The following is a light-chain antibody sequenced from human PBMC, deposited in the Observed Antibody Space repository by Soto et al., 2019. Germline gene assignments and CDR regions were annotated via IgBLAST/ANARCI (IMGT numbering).Light chain of an antibody. CDR2: AAS. Sequence: DIRMTQSPSSLSASVGDRVTITCRASQDISNYLAWYQQKPQKVPKLLIYAASTLQSGVPCRFSGSGSGKDFTLSISSRQPEDVATYYCQMYNSAPPSTFGQGTKVEIK. CDR3: QMYNSAPPST. V-gene: IGKV1-27*01. CDR1: QDISNY. J-gene: IGKJ1*01.